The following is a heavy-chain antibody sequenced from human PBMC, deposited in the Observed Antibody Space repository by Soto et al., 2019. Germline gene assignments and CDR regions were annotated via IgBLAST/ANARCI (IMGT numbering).Heavy chain of an antibody. Sequence: QVQLVQSGAEVKKPGASVKVSCKASGYTFTSYYMHWVRQAPGQGLEWMGIINPSGGSTSYAQKCQGRVTMTRDTSTSTVYLEPSSLRSEDTAVYYCARTKGEEIVDDAFDIWGQGTMVTVSS. J-gene: IGHJ3*02. CDR1: GYTFTSYY. CDR2: INPSGGST. D-gene: IGHD3-22*01. CDR3: ARTKGEEIVDDAFDI. V-gene: IGHV1-46*01.